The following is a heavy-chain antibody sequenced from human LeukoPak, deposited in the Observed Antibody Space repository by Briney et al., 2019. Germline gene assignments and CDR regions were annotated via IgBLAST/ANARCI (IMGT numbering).Heavy chain of an antibody. CDR2: FHPEDGET. CDR1: GYTLTELS. J-gene: IGHJ6*02. V-gene: IGHV1-24*01. D-gene: IGHD4-17*01. Sequence: ASVKVSCKVSGYTLTELSMHWVRQAPGKGLEWMGGFHPEDGETIYAQKFQGRVTMTEDTSTDTAYMELSSLRSEDTAVYYCATASMTTVTTVDYYYYGMDVWGQGTTVTVSS. CDR3: ATASMTTVTTVDYYYYGMDV.